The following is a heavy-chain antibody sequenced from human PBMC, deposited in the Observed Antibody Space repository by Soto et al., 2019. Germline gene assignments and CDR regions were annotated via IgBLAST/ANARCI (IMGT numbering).Heavy chain of an antibody. V-gene: IGHV4-59*01. CDR1: GGSISSYY. CDR2: IYYSGSI. Sequence: QVQLQESGPGLVKPSETLSLTCTVSGGSISSYYWSWIRQPPGKGLEWIGYIYYSGSINYNPSLKSRVTISVDTSKNQFSLKLSSVTAADTAVYYCASGPLDGGSSGGWFDPWGQGTLVTVSS. J-gene: IGHJ5*02. D-gene: IGHD2-15*01. CDR3: ASGPLDGGSSGGWFDP.